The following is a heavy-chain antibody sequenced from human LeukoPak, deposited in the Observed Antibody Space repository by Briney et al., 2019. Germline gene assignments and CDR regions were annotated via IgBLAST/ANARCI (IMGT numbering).Heavy chain of an antibody. D-gene: IGHD4-17*01. CDR1: DGSFSGYY. CDR2: INHSGST. J-gene: IGHJ4*02. V-gene: IGHV4-34*01. Sequence: SETLSLTCAVYDGSFSGYYWSWIRQPPGKGLEWIGEINHSGSTNYNPSLKSRVTISVDTSKNQFSLKLSSVTAADTAVYYCARGSRGHDYGDYRVIGDFDYWGQGTLVTVSS. CDR3: ARGSRGHDYGDYRVIGDFDY.